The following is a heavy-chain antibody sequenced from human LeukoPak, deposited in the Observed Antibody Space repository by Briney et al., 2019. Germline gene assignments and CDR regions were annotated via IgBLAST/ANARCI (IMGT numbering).Heavy chain of an antibody. CDR3: AREGGSYYWFDP. CDR2: INPSGGST. CDR1: GYTFTSYY. Sequence: ASVNVSCKASGYTFTSYYMHWVRQAPGQGLEWMGIINPSGGSTSYAQKFQGRVTMTRDTSTSTVYMELSSLRSEDTAVYYCAREGGSYYWFDPWGQGTLVTVSS. D-gene: IGHD1-26*01. V-gene: IGHV1-46*01. J-gene: IGHJ5*02.